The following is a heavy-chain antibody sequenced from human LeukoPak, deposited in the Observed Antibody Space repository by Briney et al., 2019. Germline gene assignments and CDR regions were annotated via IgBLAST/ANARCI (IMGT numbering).Heavy chain of an antibody. J-gene: IGHJ4*02. CDR2: IYHSGNT. Sequence: SETLSLTCTVSGGSISSYYWGWIRQPPGKGLEWIGSIYHSGNTYYNPSLKSRVTISVDTSKNQFSLKLSSVTAADTAVYYCARPQGPYCSSTSCYVDYWGQGTLVTVSS. CDR3: ARPQGPYCSSTSCYVDY. V-gene: IGHV4-59*08. D-gene: IGHD2-2*01. CDR1: GGSISSYY.